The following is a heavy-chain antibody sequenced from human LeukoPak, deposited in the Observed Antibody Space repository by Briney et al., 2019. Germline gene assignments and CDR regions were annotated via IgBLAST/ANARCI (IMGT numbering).Heavy chain of an antibody. J-gene: IGHJ3*02. CDR1: GFTFDDYA. D-gene: IGHD3-10*01. CDR2: ISWNSGSI. Sequence: GGSLRLSCAASGFTFDDYAMHWVRQAPGKGLEWVSGISWNSGSIGYADSVKGRFTISRDNDKNSLYLQMNSLRAEDTALHYCAKSAGTNDAFDIWGQGTMVTVSS. CDR3: AKSAGTNDAFDI. V-gene: IGHV3-9*01.